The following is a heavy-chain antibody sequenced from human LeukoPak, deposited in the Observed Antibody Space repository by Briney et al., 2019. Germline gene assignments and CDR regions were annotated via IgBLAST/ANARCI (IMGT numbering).Heavy chain of an antibody. CDR2: LFDSVNT. J-gene: IGHJ4*02. D-gene: IGHD5-18*01. CDR1: GGSISSHY. CDR3: ATIKRGSIFGYFDF. V-gene: IGHV4-59*11. Sequence: SSETLSLTCTVSGGSISSHYWSWLRQPPGKGLEWTAYLFDSVNTKDNPSLQSRLTLSADTSKNQFSLRLSSVTAADTAVYCCATIKRGSIFGYFDFWGQGIKVTVSS.